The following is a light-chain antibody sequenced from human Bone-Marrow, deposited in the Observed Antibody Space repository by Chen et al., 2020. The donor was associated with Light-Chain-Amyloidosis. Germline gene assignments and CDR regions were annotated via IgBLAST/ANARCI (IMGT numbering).Light chain of an antibody. CDR1: QSVYTN. J-gene: IGKJ3*01. CDR2: DAS. Sequence: TQSPGTLSLSPGETATLSCRTSQSVYTNLAWYQHKPGQAPRLLIYDASTRAAGTPGRFIGSRSGVDFTLTISNIQSEDSAVYYCQHYNNWPFTFGPGTTVNIK. V-gene: IGKV3-15*01. CDR3: QHYNNWPFT.